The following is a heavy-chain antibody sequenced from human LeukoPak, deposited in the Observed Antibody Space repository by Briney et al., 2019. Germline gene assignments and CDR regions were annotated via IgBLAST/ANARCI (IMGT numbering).Heavy chain of an antibody. V-gene: IGHV1-18*01. D-gene: IGHD6-25*01. CDR1: DYTFTSDG. Sequence: ASVNVSCKASDYTFTSDGIAWVRQAPGQGLEWVGWVNTNNGHTNYAQKIQGRVTMTTDTSTTTAYMELRNLRSDDTAVYFCVSLRAAPAFFDHWGQGTLVTVSS. CDR2: VNTNNGHT. CDR3: VSLRAAPAFFDH. J-gene: IGHJ4*02.